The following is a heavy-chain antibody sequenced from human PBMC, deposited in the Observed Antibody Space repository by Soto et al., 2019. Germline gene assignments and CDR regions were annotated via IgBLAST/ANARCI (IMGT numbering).Heavy chain of an antibody. D-gene: IGHD2-2*01. CDR3: ARYTSLGTDY. CDR2: IKSDGSST. CDR1: GFTFSNYR. Sequence: EVQLVESGGGLVQPGGSLRLSCVTSGFTFSNYRMHWVRQAPGEGLVWVSRIKSDGSSTNYADSVKGRFTISRDNAKNTLDLQMNSLSAEDTAVYYCARYTSLGTDYWGQGTLVTVSS. J-gene: IGHJ4*02. V-gene: IGHV3-74*01.